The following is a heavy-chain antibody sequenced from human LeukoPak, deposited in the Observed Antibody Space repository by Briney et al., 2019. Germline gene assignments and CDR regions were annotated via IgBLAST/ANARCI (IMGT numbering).Heavy chain of an antibody. J-gene: IGHJ4*02. CDR3: ARDQEGFDY. CDR2: IYPRDGST. Sequence: ASVKVSCKASGYTFTNNYLHWVRQAPGQGLEWMGMIYPRDGSTSYAQNFQGRVTVTRDTSTTTVHMELRGLRSEDTAVYHCARDQEGFDYWGQGTVVTVSS. V-gene: IGHV1-46*01. CDR1: GYTFTNNY.